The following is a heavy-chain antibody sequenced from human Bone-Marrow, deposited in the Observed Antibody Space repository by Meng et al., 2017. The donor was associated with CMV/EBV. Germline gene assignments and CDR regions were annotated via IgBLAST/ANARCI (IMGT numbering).Heavy chain of an antibody. CDR1: GFTFNSNA. CDR2: ISSSSSTI. D-gene: IGHD1-1*01. J-gene: IGHJ4*02. Sequence: GESLKISCAASGFTFNSNAMNWVRQAPGKGLEWVSYISSSSSTIYYADSVKGRFTISRDNAKNSLYLQMNSLRAEDTAVYYCARVSRTGTIDYWGQGTLVTVSS. CDR3: ARVSRTGTIDY. V-gene: IGHV3-48*04.